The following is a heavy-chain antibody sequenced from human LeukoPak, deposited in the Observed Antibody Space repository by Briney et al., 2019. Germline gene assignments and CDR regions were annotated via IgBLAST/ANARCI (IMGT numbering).Heavy chain of an antibody. D-gene: IGHD2-15*01. V-gene: IGHV1-18*04. J-gene: IGHJ5*02. CDR2: ISAYNGNT. CDR1: GYTFTSYG. CDR3: ARDRSQYCSGGSCYSGSVGWFDP. Sequence: GASVKVSCKASGYTFTSYGISWVRQAPGQGLEWMGWISAYNGNTNHAQKLQGRVTMTTDTSTSTAYMELRSLRSDDTAVYYCARDRSQYCSGGSCYSGSVGWFDPWGQGTLVTVSS.